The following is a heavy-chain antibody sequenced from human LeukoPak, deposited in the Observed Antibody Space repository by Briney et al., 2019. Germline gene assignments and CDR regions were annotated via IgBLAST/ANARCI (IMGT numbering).Heavy chain of an antibody. Sequence: GGSLRLSCAASGFTVSSNYMSWVRQAPGKGLEWVSVIYSGGSTYYADSVKGRFTISRDNSKNTLYLQMNSLRAEDTAVYYCARAGSSWYARVDAFDIWGQGTMVTVSS. CDR3: ARAGSSWYARVDAFDI. CDR1: GFTVSSNY. CDR2: IYSGGST. J-gene: IGHJ3*02. V-gene: IGHV3-53*01. D-gene: IGHD6-13*01.